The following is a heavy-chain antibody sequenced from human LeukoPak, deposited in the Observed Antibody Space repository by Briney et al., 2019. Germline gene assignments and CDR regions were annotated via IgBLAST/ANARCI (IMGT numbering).Heavy chain of an antibody. CDR3: ARDPGAMVVAATQGGY. Sequence: GGSLRLSCAASGFTFSSYSMNWVRQAPGKGLEWVSSISSSSYIYYADSVKGRFTISRDNAKNSLYLQMNSLRAEDTAVYYCARDPGAMVVAATQGGYWGQGTLVTVSS. J-gene: IGHJ4*02. D-gene: IGHD2-15*01. V-gene: IGHV3-21*01. CDR2: ISSSSYI. CDR1: GFTFSSYS.